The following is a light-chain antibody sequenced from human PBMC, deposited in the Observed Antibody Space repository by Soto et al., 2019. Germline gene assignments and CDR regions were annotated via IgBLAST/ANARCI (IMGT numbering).Light chain of an antibody. CDR2: KAS. CDR1: QSISSW. J-gene: IGKJ1*01. Sequence: DIQMTQSPSTLSASVGDRVTITCRASQSISSWLAWYQQKPGKAPKLLIYKASSLESGVPSRFSGGGSGTEVPLTISSLQPDDFATYYCQQYNSYSRTFGQGNKVEIK. CDR3: QQYNSYSRT. V-gene: IGKV1-5*03.